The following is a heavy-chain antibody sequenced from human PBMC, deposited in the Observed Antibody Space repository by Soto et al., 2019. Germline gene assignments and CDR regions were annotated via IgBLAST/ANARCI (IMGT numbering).Heavy chain of an antibody. Sequence: GGSLRLSCAASGFTFSSYAMSWVRQAPGKGLEWVSAISGSGGSTYYADSVKGRFTISRDNSNNTLYLQMNSLRAEDTAVYYCANPYYDSSGSRAYWGQGTLVTVSS. J-gene: IGHJ4*02. V-gene: IGHV3-23*01. CDR3: ANPYYDSSGSRAY. CDR1: GFTFSSYA. D-gene: IGHD3-22*01. CDR2: ISGSGGST.